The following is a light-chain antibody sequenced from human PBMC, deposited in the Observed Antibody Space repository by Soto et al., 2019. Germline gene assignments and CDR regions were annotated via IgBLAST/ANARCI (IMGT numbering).Light chain of an antibody. CDR1: SSDVGSYNL. J-gene: IGLJ2*01. CDR3: CSYAGSSTPHVV. V-gene: IGLV2-23*01. Sequence: QSALTQPASVSGSPGQSITISCTGTSSDVGSYNLVSWYQQHPGKAPKLMIYEGSKRPSGVSNRFSGSKSGNTASLTISGLQAEDEGDYYCCSYAGSSTPHVVFGGGTQLTVL. CDR2: EGS.